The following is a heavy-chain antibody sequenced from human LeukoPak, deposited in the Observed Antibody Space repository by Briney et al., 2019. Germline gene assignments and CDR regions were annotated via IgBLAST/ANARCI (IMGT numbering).Heavy chain of an antibody. CDR2: TYFRGRN. D-gene: IGHD6-13*01. CDR1: GGSISTSSYY. CDR3: ARRGGTAAGNYFDY. J-gene: IGHJ4*02. Sequence: PSETLSLSCTVSGGSISTSSYYWGWVRQPPGKGLEWIVNTYFRGRNHYNPSFKSRVTTSMDTSKNQFSLEGSSGTAADTAVYFCARRGGTAAGNYFDYWGQGILVTVSS. V-gene: IGHV4-39*01.